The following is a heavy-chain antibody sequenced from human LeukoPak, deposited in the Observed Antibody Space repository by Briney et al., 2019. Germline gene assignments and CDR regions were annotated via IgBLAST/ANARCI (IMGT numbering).Heavy chain of an antibody. CDR2: STGTGYST. CDR3: ARGSGGSKGGYNWFDP. Sequence: GGSLRLSCAASEFTFSNYAMSWVRQAPGKGLEWVSGSTGTGYSTYYADSVKGRFTISRDNSKNTLYLQMNSLRSEDTAVYYCARGSGGSKGGYNWFDPWGQGTLVTVSS. CDR1: EFTFSNYA. V-gene: IGHV3-23*01. J-gene: IGHJ5*02. D-gene: IGHD3-16*01.